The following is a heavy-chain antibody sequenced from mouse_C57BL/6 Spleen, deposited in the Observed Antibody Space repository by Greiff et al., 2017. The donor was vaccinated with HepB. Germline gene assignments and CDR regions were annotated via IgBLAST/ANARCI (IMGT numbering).Heavy chain of an antibody. D-gene: IGHD5-5*01. V-gene: IGHV1-54*01. CDR1: GYAFTNYL. Sequence: QVQLQQSGAELVRPGTSVKVSCKASGYAFTNYLIEWVKQRPGQGLEWIGVINPGSGGTNYNEKFKGKATLTADKSSSTAYMQLSSLTSEDSAVYFCARRLPLYYFDYWGQGTTLTVSS. CDR3: ARRLPLYYFDY. J-gene: IGHJ2*01. CDR2: INPGSGGT.